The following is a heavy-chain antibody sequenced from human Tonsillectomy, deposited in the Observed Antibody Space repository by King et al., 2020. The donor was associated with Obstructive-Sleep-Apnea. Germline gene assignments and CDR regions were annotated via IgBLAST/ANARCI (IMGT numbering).Heavy chain of an antibody. J-gene: IGHJ3*02. Sequence: VQLVESGGGVVQPGRSLKLSCAAPGFTFSNYTMHWVRQAPGKGLEWVAVISSDGSNKYYADSVKGRFTISRDNSKNTLYLRMNSLRAEDTAVYYCASLVGATSWDAFDIWGQGTVVSVSS. D-gene: IGHD1-26*01. CDR2: ISSDGSNK. CDR3: ASLVGATSWDAFDI. V-gene: IGHV3-30*04. CDR1: GFTFSNYT.